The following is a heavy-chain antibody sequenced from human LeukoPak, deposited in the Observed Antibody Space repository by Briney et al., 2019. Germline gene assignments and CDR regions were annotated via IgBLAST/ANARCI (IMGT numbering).Heavy chain of an antibody. J-gene: IGHJ4*02. CDR2: IVYSGTT. V-gene: IGHV4-59*01. CDR1: GGSISSYY. D-gene: IGHD3-10*01. CDR3: ARVGYSSSGNYYNDRGAFDY. Sequence: PSETLSLTCTVSGGSISSYYWSWIRQPPGMGLEWIGHIVYSGTTNYNPSLKSRVTMLIDTSKNQFSLKLSSVTAADTAVYYCARVGYSSSGNYYNDRGAFDYWGQGTLVTVSS.